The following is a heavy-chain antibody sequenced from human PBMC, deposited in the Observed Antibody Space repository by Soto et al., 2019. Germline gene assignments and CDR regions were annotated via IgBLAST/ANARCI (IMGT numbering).Heavy chain of an antibody. J-gene: IGHJ4*02. CDR3: ARNRSVGWYLEY. Sequence: QYPGQGLEWMGWISPHNGNTHYAQKVQGRVAMTTDTSTSTAYMELRSLRSDDTAVYYCARNRSVGWYLEYWGKGSLVTVSS. CDR2: ISPHNGNT. V-gene: IGHV1-18*01. D-gene: IGHD2-15*01.